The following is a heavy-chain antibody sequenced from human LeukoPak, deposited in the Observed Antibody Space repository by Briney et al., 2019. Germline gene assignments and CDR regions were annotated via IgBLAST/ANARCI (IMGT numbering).Heavy chain of an antibody. CDR2: IRYDGINE. Sequence: GGSLRLSCAASGFRFSSYGMHWVRQAPGKGLEWVAYIRYDGINEYYADSVKGRFTISRDLSKNTLFLQINSLRVEDTAVYYCVKGCSSTSCLDYWGQGTLVTVSS. D-gene: IGHD2-2*01. CDR3: VKGCSSTSCLDY. V-gene: IGHV3-30*02. CDR1: GFRFSSYG. J-gene: IGHJ4*02.